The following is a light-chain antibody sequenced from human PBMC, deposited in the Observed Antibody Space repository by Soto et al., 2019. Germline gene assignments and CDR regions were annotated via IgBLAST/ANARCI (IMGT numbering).Light chain of an antibody. V-gene: IGKV3-11*01. Sequence: DIVLPASPGTMSLSPGARATLSCRASQSVSSYLAWYQQKPGQAPRILIYDESNRATGIQARFSGSGSGTDFTLTISSLEPEEFAVYYCQQRSNWPITFGKGTRVEIK. CDR3: QQRSNWPIT. J-gene: IGKJ5*01. CDR1: QSVSSY. CDR2: DES.